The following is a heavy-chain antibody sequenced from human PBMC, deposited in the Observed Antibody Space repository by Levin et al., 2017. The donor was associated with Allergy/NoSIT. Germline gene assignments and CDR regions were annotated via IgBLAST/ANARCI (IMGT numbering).Heavy chain of an antibody. CDR3: AGYCTGGVCFDY. V-gene: IGHV3-30-3*01. Sequence: GGSLRLSCAASGFTFSSYAMHWVRQAPGKGLEWVAVISYDGSNKYYADSVKGRFTISRDNSKNTLYLQMNSLRAEDTAVYYCAGYCTGGVCFDYWGQGTLVTVSS. J-gene: IGHJ4*02. CDR1: GFTFSSYA. CDR2: ISYDGSNK. D-gene: IGHD2-8*02.